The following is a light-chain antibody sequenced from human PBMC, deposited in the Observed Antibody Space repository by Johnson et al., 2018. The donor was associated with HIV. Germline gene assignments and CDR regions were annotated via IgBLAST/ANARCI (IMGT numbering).Light chain of an antibody. J-gene: IGLJ1*01. Sequence: QSVFTQPPSVSAAPGQKVTISCSGSSSNIGNNFVSWYQQLPGTAPQLLIYDIDKRPSGIPDRFSGSQSGTSATMDISGLQPGDEADYYCGIWDSGLSAYVFGTGTKVTAL. CDR2: DID. CDR1: SSNIGNNF. V-gene: IGLV1-51*01. CDR3: GIWDSGLSAYV.